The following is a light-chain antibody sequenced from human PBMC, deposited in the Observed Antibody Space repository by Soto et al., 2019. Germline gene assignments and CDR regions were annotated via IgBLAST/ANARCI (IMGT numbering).Light chain of an antibody. Sequence: EIVMTQSPVTLSVSPGERAALSCRGSQSVRSNLAWYQQKPGQAPSLLIYGAFTRATGIPTRFSGTGSGTEFTLTISSLQSEDFALYYCQQYNDGPLTFGQGTKVDIK. CDR1: QSVRSN. V-gene: IGKV3-15*01. CDR2: GAF. CDR3: QQYNDGPLT. J-gene: IGKJ1*01.